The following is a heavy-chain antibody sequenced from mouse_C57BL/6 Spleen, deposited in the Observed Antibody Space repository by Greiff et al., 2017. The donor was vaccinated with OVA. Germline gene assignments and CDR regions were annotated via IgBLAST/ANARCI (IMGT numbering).Heavy chain of an antibody. CDR2: IDPANGNT. D-gene: IGHD2-14*01. V-gene: IGHV14-3*01. J-gene: IGHJ4*01. CDR3: ARLLSVAMDY. CDR1: GFTIKNTY. Sequence: EVQLQQSVAELVRPGASVKLSCTASGFTIKNTYMHWVKQRPEQGLEWIGRIDPANGNTKYAPKFQGKATITADTSSNTAYLQLSSLTSEDTAIYYCARLLSVAMDYWGQGTSVTVSS.